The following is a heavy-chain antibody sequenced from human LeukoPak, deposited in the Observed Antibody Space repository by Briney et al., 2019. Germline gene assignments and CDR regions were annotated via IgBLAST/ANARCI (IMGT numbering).Heavy chain of an antibody. Sequence: SETLSLSCTVSGGSVNSGSYYWSWVRQPPGKGLEWIGYIYFSGSTYYNPSLRSRAIISIDTSKNQFFLKLTSTTAADTAVYYCGRTSDRWELPRLWGQGTLVTVSS. J-gene: IGHJ4*02. D-gene: IGHD1-26*01. CDR2: IYFSGST. V-gene: IGHV4-61*01. CDR3: GRTSDRWELPRL. CDR1: GGSVNSGSYY.